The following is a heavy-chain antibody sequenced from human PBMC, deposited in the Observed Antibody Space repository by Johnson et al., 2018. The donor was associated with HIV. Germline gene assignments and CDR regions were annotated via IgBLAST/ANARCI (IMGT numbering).Heavy chain of an antibody. CDR3: AKDGGYCRIWFATPDALES. D-gene: IGHD2-15*01. V-gene: IGHV3-11*04. CDR1: GFIFSDYY. CDR2: ISSSGSSI. J-gene: IGHJ3*02. Sequence: QVQLVESGGGLVKPGGSLRLSCAASGFIFSDYYMSWIRQAPGKGLEWVSSISSSGSSIYYADSVKGRFTISRDNARNSLYLQMNSLRAEDTAVYYCAKDGGYCRIWFATPDALESGGQGTMVTVSS.